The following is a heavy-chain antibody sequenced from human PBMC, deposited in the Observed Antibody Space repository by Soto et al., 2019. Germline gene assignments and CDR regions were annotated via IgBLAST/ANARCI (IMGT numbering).Heavy chain of an antibody. CDR3: ARGGGGSYYYYYCMDV. V-gene: IGHV3-7*01. D-gene: IGHD3-16*01. J-gene: IGHJ6*02. Sequence: GCSMRISSAASGLSFSIYWMSWVRQDPGKGLEWVANIKQDGSEKYYVDSVKGRFTISRDNAKNSLYLQMNSLRAEDTAVYYFARGGGGSYYYYYCMDVWGRGTTVTVSS. CDR2: IKQDGSEK. CDR1: GLSFSIYW.